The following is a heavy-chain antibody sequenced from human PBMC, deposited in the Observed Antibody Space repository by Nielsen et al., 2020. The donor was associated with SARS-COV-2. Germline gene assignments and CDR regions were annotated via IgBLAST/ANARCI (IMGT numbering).Heavy chain of an antibody. CDR1: GGSISSYY. V-gene: IGHV4-59*06. D-gene: IGHD5-12*01. CDR2: IYYSGST. CDR3: ARVRGYGGYYFDY. Sequence: SETLSLTCTVSGGSISSYYWSWIRQHPGKGLEWIGYIYYSGSTYYNPSLKSRVTISVDTSKNQFSLKLSSVTAADTAVYYCARVRGYGGYYFDYWGQGTLVTVSS. J-gene: IGHJ4*02.